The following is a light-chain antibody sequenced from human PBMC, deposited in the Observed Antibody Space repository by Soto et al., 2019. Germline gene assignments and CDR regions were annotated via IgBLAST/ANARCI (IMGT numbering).Light chain of an antibody. J-gene: IGKJ1*01. CDR2: GAS. CDR3: QQYGSSPRT. Sequence: DIVLTQSPGTLSLSPGERATLSCRASQSISNNFLAWYQQKLGQAPRLLIYGASSRATGIPDRFSGSGSGTDFTLTISRLEPEDFAVYYCQQYGSSPRTFGQGTKVDVK. CDR1: QSISNNF. V-gene: IGKV3-20*01.